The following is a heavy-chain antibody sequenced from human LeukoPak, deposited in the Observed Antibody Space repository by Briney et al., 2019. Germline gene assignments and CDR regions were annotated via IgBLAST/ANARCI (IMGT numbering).Heavy chain of an antibody. J-gene: IGHJ4*02. CDR3: TTGGYSTFDD. CDR1: GFTFGSFA. Sequence: GGSLRLSCEASGFTFGSFAMYWVRQAPGKGLDWIAGIFGSGGSPHYADSVKGRFTISRDNSKNTVYLQINSLKTEDTAVYFCTTGGYSTFDDWGQGTLVTVSS. V-gene: IGHV3-23*01. D-gene: IGHD6-13*01. CDR2: IFGSGGSP.